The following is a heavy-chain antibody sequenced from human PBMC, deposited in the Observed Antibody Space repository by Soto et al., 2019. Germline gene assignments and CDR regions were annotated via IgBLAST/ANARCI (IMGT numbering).Heavy chain of an antibody. CDR3: ARGLRWTRSFDF. D-gene: IGHD1-1*01. CDR1: GGYISSTSYY. CDR2: IYYTGTT. Sequence: QLQLQESGPGLVKPSETLSLICSVSGGYISSTSYYWGWIRHSPGTALEWIASIYYTGTTYYNPSLKGRVAISVDTSKTQVSLKVNSVTAADTAVYYCARGLRWTRSFDFWGQGTLFTVSS. J-gene: IGHJ4*02. V-gene: IGHV4-39*01.